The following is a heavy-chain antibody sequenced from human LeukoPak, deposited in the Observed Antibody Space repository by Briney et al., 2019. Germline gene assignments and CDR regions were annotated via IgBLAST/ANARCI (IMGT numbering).Heavy chain of an antibody. CDR3: ARETKKRTMIVVDDAFDI. D-gene: IGHD3-22*01. J-gene: IGHJ3*02. CDR1: GGTFSSYA. Sequence: SVKVSCTASGGTFSSYAISWVRQAPGQGLEWMGGIIPILGIANYAQKFQGRVTITADESTSTAYMELSSLRSEDTAVYYCARETKKRTMIVVDDAFDIWGQGTMVTVSS. CDR2: IIPILGIA. V-gene: IGHV1-69*10.